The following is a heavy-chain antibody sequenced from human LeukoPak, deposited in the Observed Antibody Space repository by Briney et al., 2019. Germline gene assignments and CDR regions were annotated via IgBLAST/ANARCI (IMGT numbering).Heavy chain of an antibody. Sequence: GGSLRLSCAASGFTFSSYSMNWVRQAPGKGLEWVSYISSSSSTIYYADSVKGRFTISRDNAKNSLYLQMNSLTPEDPAIYYCASGPHKRLGPYSRAWDGGDYGGRETLVSVSS. CDR3: ASGPHKRLGPYSRAWDGGDY. CDR1: GFTFSSYS. J-gene: IGHJ4*02. V-gene: IGHV3-48*01. CDR2: ISSSSSTI. D-gene: IGHD6-19*01.